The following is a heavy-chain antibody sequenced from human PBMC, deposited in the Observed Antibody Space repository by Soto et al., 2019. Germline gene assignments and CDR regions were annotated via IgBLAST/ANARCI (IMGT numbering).Heavy chain of an antibody. J-gene: IGHJ4*02. CDR3: ARGVAVAAVYYFDY. CDR1: GYTFTAYG. CDR2: ISTHNGKT. D-gene: IGHD6-19*01. V-gene: IGHV1-18*04. Sequence: QVPLVQSGAEMKKPGASVRVSCKASGYTFTAYGITWVRQAPGQGLEYMGWISTHNGKTNYAQKLQGRVILTTDKSTSTAYINLRALTSDDTAVYYCARGVAVAAVYYFDYWGQGTLVTVSS.